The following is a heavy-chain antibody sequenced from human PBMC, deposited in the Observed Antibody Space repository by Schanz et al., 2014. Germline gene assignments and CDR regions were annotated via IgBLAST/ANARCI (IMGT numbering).Heavy chain of an antibody. V-gene: IGHV1-18*01. CDR1: GYIFINSG. CDR2: ISVYNHNK. Sequence: QIQPVPSGPEVKKPGATVKVSCKASGYIFINSGISWVRQAPGQGLEWMGWISVYNHNKEYDQKFQVRVTMTTDTSTSTAYMALTDLRSDDTAVYYCARDRRFIDRDDLCYFDSWGQGTLVTVSS. D-gene: IGHD3-16*02. CDR3: ARDRRFIDRDDLCYFDS. J-gene: IGHJ4*02.